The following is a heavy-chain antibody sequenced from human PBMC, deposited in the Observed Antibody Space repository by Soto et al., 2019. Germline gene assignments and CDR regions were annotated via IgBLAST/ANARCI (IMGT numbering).Heavy chain of an antibody. D-gene: IGHD3-10*01. CDR3: ARGVGGLGGSIGGPDYAFDV. CDR1: GGTFTKYA. CDR2: IVPLPGTT. V-gene: IGHV1-69*01. J-gene: IGHJ3*01. Sequence: QVQLVQSGAAVRKPGSSVKVSCKASGGTFTKYAITWVRQAPRQGLEWMGGIVPLPGTTNYAQKFRGRVTSSADESTSTAYLELSSLRSDDTAVYYCARGVGGLGGSIGGPDYAFDVWGQGTMVIVSS.